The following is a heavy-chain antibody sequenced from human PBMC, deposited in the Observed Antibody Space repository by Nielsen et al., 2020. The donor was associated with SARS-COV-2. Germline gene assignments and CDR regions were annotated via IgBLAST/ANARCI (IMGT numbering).Heavy chain of an antibody. CDR1: GFTFSSYW. V-gene: IGHV3-7*03. CDR3: ARDLAPRGSQYYYYYGMDV. CDR2: IKQDESEK. Sequence: GGSLRLSCAASGFTFSSYWMSWVRQAPGKGLEWVANIKQDESEKYYVDSVKGRFTISRDNAKNSLYLQMNSLRAEDTAVYYCARDLAPRGSQYYYYYGMDVWGQGTTVTVSS. D-gene: IGHD3-10*01. J-gene: IGHJ6*02.